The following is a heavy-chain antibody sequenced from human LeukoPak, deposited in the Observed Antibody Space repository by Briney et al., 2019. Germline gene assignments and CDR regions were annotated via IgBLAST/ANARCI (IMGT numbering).Heavy chain of an antibody. J-gene: IGHJ3*02. D-gene: IGHD1/OR15-1a*01. V-gene: IGHV4-59*01. CDR1: GGSISSYY. CDR2: IYYSGST. Sequence: NPSETLSLTCTVSGGSISSYYWSWIRQPPGKGLEWIGYIYYSGSTNYNPSLKSRVTISVDTSMNQFSLKLSSVTAADTAVYYCAKSRYNWNSDAFDIWGQGTMVTVSS. CDR3: AKSRYNWNSDAFDI.